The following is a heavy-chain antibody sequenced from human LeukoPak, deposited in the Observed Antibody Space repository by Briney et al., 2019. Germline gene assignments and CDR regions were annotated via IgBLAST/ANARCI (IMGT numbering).Heavy chain of an antibody. CDR2: ISAYNGDT. CDR3: ARVSPIIDAFDI. J-gene: IGHJ3*02. D-gene: IGHD5/OR15-5a*01. Sequence: ASVKLSCNASDYTVTTYGISWVRQAPGHGLEWMGWISAYNGDTNYAQKPPGRVTMTTDTSTSTAYMALGSLRSDDTAVYYCARVSPIIDAFDIWGQGTMVTVSS. CDR1: DYTVTTYG. V-gene: IGHV1-18*01.